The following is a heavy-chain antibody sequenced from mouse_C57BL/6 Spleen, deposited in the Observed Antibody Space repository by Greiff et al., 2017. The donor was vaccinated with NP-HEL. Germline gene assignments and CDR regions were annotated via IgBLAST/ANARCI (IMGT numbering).Heavy chain of an antibody. D-gene: IGHD1-1*01. CDR2: IDPSDSYT. V-gene: IGHV1-50*01. Sequence: QVQLQQPGAELVKPGASVKLSCKASGYTFTSYWMQWVKQRPGQGLEWIGEIDPSDSYTNYNQKFKGKATLTVDTSSSTAYMQLSSLTSEDSAVYYCARGQLRLYFDYWGQGTTLTVSS. J-gene: IGHJ2*01. CDR3: ARGQLRLYFDY. CDR1: GYTFTSYW.